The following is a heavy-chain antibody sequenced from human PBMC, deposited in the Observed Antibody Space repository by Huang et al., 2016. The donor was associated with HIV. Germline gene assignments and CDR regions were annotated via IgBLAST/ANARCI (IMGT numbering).Heavy chain of an antibody. CDR1: GYRFSDYW. V-gene: IGHV5-51*03. CDR3: TRRLSGNFWSHYSYYFDF. Sequence: EVQLVQSGAEVKKPGESLQISCEASGYRFSDYWIGWVRQMPGKGLERMGSIYPGDSDTRYNPSFQGQVTISADKSINTAYLQWSSLKVSDTAMYYCTRRLSGNFWSHYSYYFDFWGQGTLVTVSS. D-gene: IGHD3-3*01. J-gene: IGHJ4*02. CDR2: IYPGDSDT.